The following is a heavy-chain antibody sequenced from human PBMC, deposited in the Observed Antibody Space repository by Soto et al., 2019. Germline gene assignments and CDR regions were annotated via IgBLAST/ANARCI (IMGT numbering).Heavy chain of an antibody. J-gene: IGHJ4*02. CDR2: IWFDENNK. CDR1: GFTFRTYG. CDR3: ARDFKKGSYLDY. D-gene: IGHD3-10*01. Sequence: QVQLVESGGGVVQPGRSLRLSCAASGFTFRTYGMHWVRQAPGKGLEWLALIWFDENNKNYADSVKGRFTISRDNSQNTLYLKMNSRRAEDTAMYYCARDFKKGSYLDYWGQGTLVTVSS. V-gene: IGHV3-33*01.